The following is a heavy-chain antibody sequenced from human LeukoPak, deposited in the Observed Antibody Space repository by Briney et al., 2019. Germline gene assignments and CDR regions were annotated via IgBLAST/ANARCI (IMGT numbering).Heavy chain of an antibody. J-gene: IGHJ4*02. CDR3: ARDSRPYDSSGYYYVADY. CDR2: INPSGGST. D-gene: IGHD3-22*01. V-gene: IGHV1-46*01. CDR1: GYTFTSYY. Sequence: ASVKVSCKASGYTFTSYYMHWVRQAPGQGLEWMGIINPSGGSTSYAQKFQGRVTMTRDTSTSTVYMELSSLRSEDTAVYYCARDSRPYDSSGYYYVADYWGQGTLVTVSS.